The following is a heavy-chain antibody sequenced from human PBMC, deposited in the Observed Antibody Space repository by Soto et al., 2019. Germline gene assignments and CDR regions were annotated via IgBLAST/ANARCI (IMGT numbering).Heavy chain of an antibody. CDR3: AKGPRYSSSSSY. CDR2: ISGSGDNT. Sequence: EVQLLESGGGLVQPGGSLRLSCAASGITFSSYAMSWVRQAPGKGLEWVSAISGSGDNTYYADSVKGRFTISRDNSKDTMHLQMNSLRAEDTTVYYCAKGPRYSSSSSYWGQGTLVTVSS. J-gene: IGHJ4*02. V-gene: IGHV3-23*01. CDR1: GITFSSYA. D-gene: IGHD6-6*01.